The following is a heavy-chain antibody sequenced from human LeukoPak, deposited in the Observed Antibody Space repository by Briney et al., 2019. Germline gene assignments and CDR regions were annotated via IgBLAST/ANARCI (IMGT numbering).Heavy chain of an antibody. CDR2: INPNSGGT. D-gene: IGHD4-17*01. CDR3: ARAKVTNDYFDY. Sequence: ASVKVSCKASGYTFTGYYMHWVRQAPGQGLEWMGWINPNSGGTNYAQKFQGRVTMTRDTSISTAYMELSRLRSDDTAVYYCARAKVTNDYFDYWGQGTLVTVSS. J-gene: IGHJ4*02. CDR1: GYTFTGYY. V-gene: IGHV1-2*02.